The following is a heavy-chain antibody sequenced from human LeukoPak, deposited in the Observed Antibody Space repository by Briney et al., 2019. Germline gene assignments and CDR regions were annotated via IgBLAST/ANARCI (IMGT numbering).Heavy chain of an antibody. Sequence: PGRSLRLSCAASGFTFSSYAMHWVRQAPGKGLEWVAVISYDGSNKYYADSVKGRFTISRDNSKNTLYLQMNSLRAEDTAVYYCARDSSSWVQFDYWGQGTLVTVSS. V-gene: IGHV3-30-3*01. CDR1: GFTFSSYA. CDR2: ISYDGSNK. D-gene: IGHD6-13*01. CDR3: ARDSSSWVQFDY. J-gene: IGHJ4*02.